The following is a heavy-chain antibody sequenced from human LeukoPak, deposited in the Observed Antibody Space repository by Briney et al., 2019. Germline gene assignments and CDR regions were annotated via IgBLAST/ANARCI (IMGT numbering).Heavy chain of an antibody. CDR1: GGSISSYY. CDR2: IYTSGST. Sequence: SETLSLTCTVSGGSISSYYWSWIRQPAGKGLEWIGRIYTSGSTNYNPSLKSRVTMSVDTSKNQFSLKLSSVTAADTAVYYCSSTPYYYDSSGYYGFDPWDQGTLVTVSS. CDR3: SSTPYYYDSSGYYGFDP. V-gene: IGHV4-4*07. D-gene: IGHD3-22*01. J-gene: IGHJ5*02.